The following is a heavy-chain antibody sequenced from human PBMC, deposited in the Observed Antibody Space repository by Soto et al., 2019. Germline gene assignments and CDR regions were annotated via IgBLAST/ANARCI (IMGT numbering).Heavy chain of an antibody. CDR2: IYYSGST. D-gene: IGHD6-13*01. V-gene: IGHV4-59*01. CDR1: GGSISSYY. CDR3: ARRIAAAGWYYYYGMDV. Sequence: SETLSLTCTVSGGSISSYYWSWIRQPPGKGLEWIGYIYYSGSTNYNPSLKSRVTISVDTSKNQFSLKLISVTAADTAVYYCARRIAAAGWYYYYGMDVWGQGTTVTVSS. J-gene: IGHJ6*02.